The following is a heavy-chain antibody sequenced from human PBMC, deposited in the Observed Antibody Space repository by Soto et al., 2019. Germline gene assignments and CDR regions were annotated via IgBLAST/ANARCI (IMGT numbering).Heavy chain of an antibody. CDR1: GFTFSSYA. V-gene: IGHV3-23*01. CDR2: ISGSGGST. D-gene: IGHD4-17*01. CDR3: AKDFRNPPGYGAYVPWFDP. J-gene: IGHJ5*02. Sequence: EVQLLESGGGLVQPGGSLRLSCAASGFTFSSYAMSWVRQAPGKGLEWVSAISGSGGSTYYADSVKGRFTISRDNSKNTLYLQMNSLRAEDTAVYYCAKDFRNPPGYGAYVPWFDPWGQGTLVTVSS.